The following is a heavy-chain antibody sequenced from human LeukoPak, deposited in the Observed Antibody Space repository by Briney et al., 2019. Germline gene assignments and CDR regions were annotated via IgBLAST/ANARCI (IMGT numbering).Heavy chain of an antibody. Sequence: GGSLRLSCAASGFVVSSNYMSWVRQAPGKGLEYVSVIYSDGTTKYADSVKGRFSISRDNFQNTLYLQMNSLRVEDTAVYYCARDQNYDSATYSPAWGQGTLVTVSS. CDR1: GFVVSSNY. J-gene: IGHJ5*02. CDR3: ARDQNYDSATYSPA. D-gene: IGHD3-10*01. CDR2: IYSDGTT. V-gene: IGHV3-53*01.